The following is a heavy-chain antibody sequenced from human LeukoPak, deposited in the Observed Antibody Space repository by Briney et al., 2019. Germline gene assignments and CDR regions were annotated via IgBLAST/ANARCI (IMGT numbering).Heavy chain of an antibody. CDR3: ARDGGGWPYRYFDL. J-gene: IGHJ2*01. D-gene: IGHD2-15*01. V-gene: IGHV4-59*01. CDR1: GGSISSYY. CDR2: IYYSGST. Sequence: PSETLSLTCTVSGGSISSYYWSWIRQPPGKGLEWIGYIYYSGSTNYNPSLKSRVTISVDTSKNQFSLRLTSVTAADTAVYYCARDGGGWPYRYFDLWGRGTLVTVSS.